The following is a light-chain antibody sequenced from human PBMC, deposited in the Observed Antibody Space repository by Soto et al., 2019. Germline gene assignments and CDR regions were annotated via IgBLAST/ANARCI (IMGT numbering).Light chain of an antibody. CDR2: EGT. CDR3: CSYAGSNTVL. J-gene: IGLJ2*01. V-gene: IGLV2-23*01. Sequence: QSALTQPAPVSGSPGQSITISCTGTSSDVGSYNLVSWYQQYPGKAPQLMIYEGTQRPSGVSDRFSASKSGNTASLTISGLQPEDEADYYCCSYAGSNTVLFGGGTKLTVL. CDR1: SSDVGSYNL.